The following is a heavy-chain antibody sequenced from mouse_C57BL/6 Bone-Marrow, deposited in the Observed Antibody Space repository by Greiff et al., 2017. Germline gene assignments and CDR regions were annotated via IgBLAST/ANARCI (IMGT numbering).Heavy chain of an antibody. CDR1: GYAFSSSS. CDR2: IYPGAGDT. Sequence: QVQLQQSGPELVKPGASVKISCTASGYAFSSSSMNWVKQRPGQGLEWIGRIYPGAGDTNYTGKFKGKATLTADKSSSTAYLQLSSLTSEDSAVYFCARGGYDAWFAYWGQGTLVTVSA. J-gene: IGHJ3*01. D-gene: IGHD2-2*01. V-gene: IGHV1-82*01. CDR3: ARGGYDAWFAY.